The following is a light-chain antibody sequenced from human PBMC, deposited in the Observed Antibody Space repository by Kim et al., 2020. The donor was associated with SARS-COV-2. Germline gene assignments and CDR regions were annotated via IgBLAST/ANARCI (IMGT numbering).Light chain of an antibody. Sequence: SITICGTVTSRDVGGYNYVSWYQQHPGKAPTLMIYDVSKRPSGVSNRCSGSKSGNTASLTSSGLQAEDEADSYCSSYTSSSTWVFGGGTQLTVL. V-gene: IGLV2-14*04. CDR2: DVS. CDR1: SRDVGGYNY. J-gene: IGLJ3*02. CDR3: SSYTSSSTWV.